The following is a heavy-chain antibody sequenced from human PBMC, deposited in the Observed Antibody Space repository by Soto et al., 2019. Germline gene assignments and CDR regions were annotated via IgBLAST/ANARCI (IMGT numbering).Heavy chain of an antibody. D-gene: IGHD3-16*01. Sequence: PSETLSLTCAIYGGSFSGYYWTWIRQPPGKGLEWIGEINHSGSTNYNPSLKSRVTISVDTSKNQFSLKLSSVTAADTAVYYCARLQGGYYYYGMDVWGQGTTVTVSS. CDR1: GGSFSGYY. J-gene: IGHJ6*02. V-gene: IGHV4-34*01. CDR2: INHSGST. CDR3: ARLQGGYYYYGMDV.